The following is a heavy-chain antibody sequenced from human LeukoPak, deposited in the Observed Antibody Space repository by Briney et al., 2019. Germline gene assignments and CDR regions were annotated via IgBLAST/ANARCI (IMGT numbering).Heavy chain of an antibody. D-gene: IGHD3-3*01. V-gene: IGHV4-30-2*01. CDR3: ARVEWLLPFDP. CDR1: GGSISSGGYS. Sequence: SETLSLTCAVSGGSISSGGYSWSWTRQPPGKGLEWIGYIYDSGSTYYNPSLKSRVTISVDRSKNQFSLKLSSVTAADTAVYYCARVEWLLPFDPWGQGTLVTVSS. J-gene: IGHJ5*02. CDR2: IYDSGST.